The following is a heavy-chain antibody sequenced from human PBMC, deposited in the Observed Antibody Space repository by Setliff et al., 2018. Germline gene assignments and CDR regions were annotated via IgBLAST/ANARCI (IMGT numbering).Heavy chain of an antibody. CDR1: GYTFARHW. J-gene: IGHJ4*01. CDR2: IYPGDSET. D-gene: IGHD6-19*01. V-gene: IGHV5-51*01. CDR3: ARRTGFAVAGFDY. Sequence: GESLKISCQGSGYTFARHWIAWVRQVPGKGLEWMAIIYPGDSETRYNPSFQGQVTISADKSINTAYPQWSSLKASDTAIYFCARRTGFAVAGFDYWGRGTLVTVS.